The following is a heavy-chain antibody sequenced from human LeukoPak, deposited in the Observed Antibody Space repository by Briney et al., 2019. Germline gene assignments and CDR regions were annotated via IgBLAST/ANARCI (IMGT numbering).Heavy chain of an antibody. CDR1: GFTFSSYA. Sequence: HPGGSLRLSCAASGFTFSSYAMSWIRQAPGKGLEWVSAISGSGGSTYYADSVKGRFTVSRDNSKNTLYLQMNSLRAEDTAAYYCTKAGGWYPADFDYWGQGTLVTVSS. CDR3: TKAGGWYPADFDY. V-gene: IGHV3-23*01. D-gene: IGHD6-19*01. CDR2: ISGSGGST. J-gene: IGHJ4*02.